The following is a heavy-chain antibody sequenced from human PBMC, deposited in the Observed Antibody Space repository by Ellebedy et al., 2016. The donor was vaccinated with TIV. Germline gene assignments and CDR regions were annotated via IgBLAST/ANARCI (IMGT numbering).Heavy chain of an antibody. CDR3: ASANVAAPLAY. CDR1: GGSISSYY. Sequence: MPSETLSLTCTVSGGSISSYYWSWIRQPPGKGLEWVGYIYYSGTTNYNPSLKSRVTISIDTSKTQFSLKLSSVTAADTAMYYCASANVAAPLAYWGQGTLVTVSS. V-gene: IGHV4-59*01. D-gene: IGHD6-6*01. CDR2: IYYSGTT. J-gene: IGHJ4*02.